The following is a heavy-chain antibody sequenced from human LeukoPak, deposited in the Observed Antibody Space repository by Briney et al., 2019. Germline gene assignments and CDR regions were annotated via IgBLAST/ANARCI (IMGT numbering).Heavy chain of an antibody. V-gene: IGHV1-24*01. CDR1: GYTLTELS. J-gene: IGHJ5*02. CDR3: ATMQDYYDSSGYRNWFDP. Sequence: ASVKVSCKVSGYTLTELSMHWVRQAPGKGLEWMGGFDPEDGETIYAQKFQGRVTMTEDTSTDTAYMELSSLRSEDTAVYYCATMQDYYDSSGYRNWFDPWGQGTLATVSS. CDR2: FDPEDGET. D-gene: IGHD3-22*01.